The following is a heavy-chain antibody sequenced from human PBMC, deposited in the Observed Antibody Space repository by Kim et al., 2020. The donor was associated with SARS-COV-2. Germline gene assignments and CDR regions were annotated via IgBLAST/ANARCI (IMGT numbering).Heavy chain of an antibody. J-gene: IGHJ3*02. CDR3: AKDEGPGSTVDCFDN. Sequence: GGSLRLSCAASGFNFGRYGMSWVRQAPGKGLEWVSHISISGSNTLYADSVKGRFTIARDNSKSTLSLEMNSLRGEDTAVYYCAKDEGPGSTVDCFDNWG. CDR2: ISISGSNT. V-gene: IGHV3-23*01. D-gene: IGHD2-21*02. CDR1: GFNFGRYG.